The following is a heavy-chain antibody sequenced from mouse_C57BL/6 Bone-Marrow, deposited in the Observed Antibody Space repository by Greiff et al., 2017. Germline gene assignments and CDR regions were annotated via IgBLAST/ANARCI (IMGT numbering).Heavy chain of an antibody. D-gene: IGHD1-1*01. J-gene: IGHJ1*03. CDR3: ARDGSSSYWYFDV. CDR2: INPNNGGT. V-gene: IGHV1-26*01. CDR1: GYTFTDYY. Sequence: EVQLQQSGPELVKPGASVKISCKASGYTFTDYYMNWVKQSHGKSLEWIGDINPNNGGTSYNQKFKGKATLTVDKSSSTAYMELRSLTSEDSAVYYGARDGSSSYWYFDVWGTGTTVTVSS.